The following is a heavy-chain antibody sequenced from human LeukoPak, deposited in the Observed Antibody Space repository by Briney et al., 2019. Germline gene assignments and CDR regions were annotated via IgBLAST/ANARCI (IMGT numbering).Heavy chain of an antibody. CDR1: GFTVSSNY. V-gene: IGHV3-66*01. J-gene: IGHJ4*02. CDR2: IYSGGST. Sequence: GGSLRLSCAASGFTVSSNYMSWVRQAPGKGLEWVSVIYSGGSTYYADSVKGRFTISRDNAKNSLYLQMNSLRAEDTAVYYCASSRPDYWGQGTLVTVSS. CDR3: ASSRPDY.